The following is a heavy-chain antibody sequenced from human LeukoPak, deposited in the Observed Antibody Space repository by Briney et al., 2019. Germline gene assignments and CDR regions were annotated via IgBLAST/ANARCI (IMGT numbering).Heavy chain of an antibody. CDR2: IYYSGST. CDR3: ARTNYYDSSGYIY. D-gene: IGHD3-22*01. J-gene: IGHJ4*02. CDR1: GGSISSGGYY. V-gene: IGHV4-31*03. Sequence: SETLSLTCTVSGGSISSGGYYWSWIRQHPGKGLEWIGYIYYSGSTYYNPSLKSRVTRSVDTAKNQFSLKLSSVTAADTAVYYCARTNYYDSSGYIYWGQGTLVDVYS.